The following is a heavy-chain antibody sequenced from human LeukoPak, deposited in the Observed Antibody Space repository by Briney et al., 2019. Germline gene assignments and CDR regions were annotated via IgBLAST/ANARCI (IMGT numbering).Heavy chain of an antibody. V-gene: IGHV4-39*01. CDR3: GTVGHNGGYYPFVC. CDR1: GVTISRRNFF. Sequence: NASETLSLACTVSGVTISRRNFFWGWIRPPPGKGLEWIVSIYYSGNTYYNPSLKSRLTLAVARSRNQFSLKLSSVTAADTAVYYCGTVGHNGGYYPFVCRAQGPLVTVSS. D-gene: IGHD4-17*01. J-gene: IGHJ4*02. CDR2: IYYSGNT.